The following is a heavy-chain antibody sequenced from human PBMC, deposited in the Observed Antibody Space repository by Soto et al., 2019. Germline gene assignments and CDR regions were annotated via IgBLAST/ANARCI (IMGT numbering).Heavy chain of an antibody. V-gene: IGHV4-59*01. CDR3: ARVALGSYGDYNWFDP. CDR1: GGSISSYY. Sequence: KPSETLSLTCTVSGGSISSYYWSWIRQPPGKGLEWIGYIYYSGSTNYNPSLRSRVTISVDTSKNQFSLKLSSVTAADTAVYYCARVALGSYGDYNWFDPWGQGTLVTAPQ. CDR2: IYYSGST. J-gene: IGHJ5*02. D-gene: IGHD4-17*01.